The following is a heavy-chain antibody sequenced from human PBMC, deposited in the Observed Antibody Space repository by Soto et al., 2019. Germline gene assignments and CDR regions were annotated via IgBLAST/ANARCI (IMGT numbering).Heavy chain of an antibody. CDR2: IIPIFGTA. Sequence: EASVKVSCKASGGTFSSYAISWVRQAPGQGLEWMGGIIPIFGTANYAQKFQGRVTITADESTSTAYMELSSLRSEDTAVYYCASKTRDGDDYWGQGTLVTVSS. J-gene: IGHJ4*02. CDR1: GGTFSSYA. CDR3: ASKTRDGDDY. V-gene: IGHV1-69*13. D-gene: IGHD1-7*01.